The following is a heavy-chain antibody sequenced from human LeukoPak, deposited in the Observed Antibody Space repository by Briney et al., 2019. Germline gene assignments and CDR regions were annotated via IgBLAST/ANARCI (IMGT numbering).Heavy chain of an antibody. CDR3: ARESSDYGDYDAFDI. Sequence: GGSLRLPCAASGFTFSTYYMHWVRQAPGKGLVWVSRIVNDGSTTTYAGSVKGRFTISRDNAKNTLFLQMNSLRVEDTAVYYCARESSDYGDYDAFDIWGRGTMVTVSS. V-gene: IGHV3-74*01. J-gene: IGHJ3*02. CDR2: IVNDGSTT. CDR1: GFTFSTYY. D-gene: IGHD4-17*01.